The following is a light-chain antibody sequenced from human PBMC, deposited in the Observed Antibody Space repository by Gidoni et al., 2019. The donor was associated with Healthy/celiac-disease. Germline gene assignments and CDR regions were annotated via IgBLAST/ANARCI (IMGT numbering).Light chain of an antibody. Sequence: QSALTQPASVPASPGQSITISCTGTSSDVGSYHLVSGYQQHPGKAPKLMIYEVTKRPSGVSNRFSGSKSGDTASLTISGLQAEDEADYYCCSYAGSSPWVFGGGTKLTVL. CDR3: CSYAGSSPWV. V-gene: IGLV2-23*02. CDR1: SSDVGSYHL. J-gene: IGLJ3*02. CDR2: EVT.